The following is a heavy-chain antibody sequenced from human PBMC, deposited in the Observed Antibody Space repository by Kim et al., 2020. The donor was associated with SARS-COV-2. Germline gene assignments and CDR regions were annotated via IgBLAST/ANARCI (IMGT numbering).Heavy chain of an antibody. D-gene: IGHD1-1*01. CDR3: ARDSTGSNPDY. CDR2: T. V-gene: IGHV4-59*01. J-gene: IGHJ4*02. Sequence: TNYHPSLKSRVTISVDTSKNQFSLKLSSVTAADTAVYYCARDSTGSNPDYWGQGTLVTVSS.